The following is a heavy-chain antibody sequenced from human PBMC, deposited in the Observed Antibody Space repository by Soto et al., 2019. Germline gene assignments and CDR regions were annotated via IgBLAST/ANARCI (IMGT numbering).Heavy chain of an antibody. CDR1: GFTFSSYW. CDR3: ASSWQQNGMDV. V-gene: IGHV3-74*01. D-gene: IGHD6-13*01. CDR2: INSDGSST. Sequence: EVQLVESGGGLVQPGGSLRLSCAASGFTFSSYWMHWVRQAPGKGLVWVSRINSDGSSTSYADSVKGRFTISRDNAKNTVYLQMTSLRAEDTAVYYCASSWQQNGMDVWGQGTTVTVSS. J-gene: IGHJ6*02.